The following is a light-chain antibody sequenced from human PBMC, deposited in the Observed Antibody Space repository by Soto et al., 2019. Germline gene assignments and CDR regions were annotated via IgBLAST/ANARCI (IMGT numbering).Light chain of an antibody. CDR1: QTISSSY. CDR2: GAS. Sequence: EIVLTQSPGTLSFSPGERATLSCRASQTISSSYFAWYQQKPGQAPRLLISGASSRATGIPDRFSGSGSGTDFTLTISRLEPEDFAVYFCQQYGSSPPITFGPGTKVDIK. CDR3: QQYGSSPPIT. V-gene: IGKV3-20*01. J-gene: IGKJ3*01.